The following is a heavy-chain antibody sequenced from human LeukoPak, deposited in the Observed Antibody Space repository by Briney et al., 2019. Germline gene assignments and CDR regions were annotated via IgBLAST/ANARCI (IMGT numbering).Heavy chain of an antibody. V-gene: IGHV1-2*02. D-gene: IGHD6-19*01. CDR1: GYTFTGYY. CDR3: AKVIEGAVAFDY. J-gene: IGHJ4*02. Sequence: VASVKVSCKASGYTFTGYYMHWVRQAPGQGLEWMGWINPTTGGTQYAQKFQGRVTMTRDTSISTAYMELNRLRSDDTAIYYCAKVIEGAVAFDYWGQGTLVTVSS. CDR2: INPTTGGT.